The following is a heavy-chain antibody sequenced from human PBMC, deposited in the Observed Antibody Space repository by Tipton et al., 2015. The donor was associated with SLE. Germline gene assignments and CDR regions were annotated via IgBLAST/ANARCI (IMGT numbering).Heavy chain of an antibody. J-gene: IGHJ4*02. D-gene: IGHD3-16*01. CDR3: ATQGYYDSSFDY. CDR1: GDSVSSNSAA. CDR2: TYYMSKWYN. Sequence: GLVKPSQTLSLTCAISGDSVSSNSAAWNWIRQSPSRGLEWLGRTYYMSKWYNDYAVSVKSRIIINPDTSKNQFSLKLSSVTAADTAVYYCATQGYYDSSFDYWGQGTLVTVSS. V-gene: IGHV6-1*01.